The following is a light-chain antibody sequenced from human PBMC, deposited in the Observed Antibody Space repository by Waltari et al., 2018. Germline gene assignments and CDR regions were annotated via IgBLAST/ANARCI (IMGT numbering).Light chain of an antibody. CDR2: GAS. CDR3: QQYHNWWT. J-gene: IGKJ1*01. CDR1: QSVSSN. Sequence: EIVMTQSPATLSVSPGERATLSCGASQSVSSNLAWYQQKPGQAPRLLIYGASTRATGFPARFSGSGSGTEFTLTISSLQSEDFAVYYCQQYHNWWTFGQGTKVEIK. V-gene: IGKV3-15*01.